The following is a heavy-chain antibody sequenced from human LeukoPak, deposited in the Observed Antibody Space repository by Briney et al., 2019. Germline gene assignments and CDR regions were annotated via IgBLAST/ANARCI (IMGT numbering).Heavy chain of an antibody. CDR3: ARDPTSSWYVYFDY. V-gene: IGHV6-1*01. CDR2: TYYRSTWYN. J-gene: IGHJ4*02. Sequence: SRTLSLTCALSGDSVSSNSVTWNWIRQSPSRGLEWLGRTYYRSTWYNDYAVSVRGRITVNPDTSKNQFSLHLNSVAPEDTAVYYCARDPTSSWYVYFDYWGQGTLVTVSS. D-gene: IGHD6-13*01. CDR1: GDSVSSNSVT.